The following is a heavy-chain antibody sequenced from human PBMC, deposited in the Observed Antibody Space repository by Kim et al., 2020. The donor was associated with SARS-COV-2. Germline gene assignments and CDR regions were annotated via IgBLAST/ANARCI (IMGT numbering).Heavy chain of an antibody. J-gene: IGHJ4*02. CDR3: ATAEFEGQYLSSNFDY. V-gene: IGHV3-23*01. Sequence: GGSLRLSCAASGFTLSSYGMFWVRQAPGKGLEWVSAISRSGDDTPYAGSVKGRFTISRDNSKNTLYLQMNSLRAEDTAVYYCATAEFEGQYLSSNFDYWGQGTLVTVSS. CDR2: ISRSGDDT. CDR1: GFTLSSYG. D-gene: IGHD2-2*01.